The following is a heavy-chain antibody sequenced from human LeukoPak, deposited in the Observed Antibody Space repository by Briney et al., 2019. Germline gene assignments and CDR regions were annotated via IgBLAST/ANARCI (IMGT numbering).Heavy chain of an antibody. CDR1: GGSISSYY. CDR3: ARGGYYGSGNDFRFDP. D-gene: IGHD3-10*01. J-gene: IGHJ5*02. Sequence: PSETLSLTCTVSGGSISSYYWSWIRQPPGKGLEWIGYIYYSGSTNYKPSLKSRVTISVDTSKNQFSLKLSSVTAADTAVYYCARGGYYGSGNDFRFDPWGQGTLVTVSS. CDR2: IYYSGST. V-gene: IGHV4-59*01.